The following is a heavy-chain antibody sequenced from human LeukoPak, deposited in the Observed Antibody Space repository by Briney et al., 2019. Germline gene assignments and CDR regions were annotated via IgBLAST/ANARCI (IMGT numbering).Heavy chain of an antibody. CDR1: GFTFSSYS. J-gene: IGHJ4*02. CDR2: ISSSSSYI. Sequence: PGGSLRLSCAASGFTFSSYSMNWVRQAPGKGLEWVSSISSSSSYIYYADSVKGRFTISGDNAKNSLYLQMNSLRAEDTAVYYCARALGYCSGGSCYIDYWGQGTLVTVSS. CDR3: ARALGYCSGGSCYIDY. V-gene: IGHV3-21*01. D-gene: IGHD2-15*01.